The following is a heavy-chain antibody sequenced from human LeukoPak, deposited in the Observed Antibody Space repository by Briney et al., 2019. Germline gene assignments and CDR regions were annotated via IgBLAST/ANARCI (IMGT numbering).Heavy chain of an antibody. V-gene: IGHV3-9*01. D-gene: IGHD3-22*01. Sequence: PGGSLRLSCAASGFTFSSYGMHWVRQAPGKGLEWVSGISWNSGSIGYADSVKGRFTISRDNAKNSLYLQMNSLRAEDTALYYCAKDMAATWYYDSSGYFEDRAFDIWGQGTMVTVSS. CDR2: ISWNSGSI. CDR1: GFTFSSYG. J-gene: IGHJ3*02. CDR3: AKDMAATWYYDSSGYFEDRAFDI.